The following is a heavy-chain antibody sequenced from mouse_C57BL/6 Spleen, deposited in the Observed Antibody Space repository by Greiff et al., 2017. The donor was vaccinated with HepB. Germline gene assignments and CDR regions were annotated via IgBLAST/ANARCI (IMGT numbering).Heavy chain of an antibody. CDR2: IYPGDGDT. CDR3: ARMGIYYGNYGDY. V-gene: IGHV1-82*01. J-gene: IGHJ2*01. D-gene: IGHD2-1*01. Sequence: VQLQESGPELVKPGASVKISCKASGYAFSSSWMNWVKQRPGKGLEWIGRIYPGDGDTNYNGKFKGKATLTADKSSSTAYMQLSSLTSEDSAVYFCARMGIYYGNYGDYWGQGTTLTVSS. CDR1: GYAFSSSW.